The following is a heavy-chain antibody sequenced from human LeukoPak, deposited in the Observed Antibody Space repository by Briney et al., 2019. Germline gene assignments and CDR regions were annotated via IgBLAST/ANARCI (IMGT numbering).Heavy chain of an antibody. Sequence: PGGSLRLSCAASGFTFSSYAMSWVRQAPGKGLEWVSGISGSGGSRYYSDSVKGRFTISRDNSKNTLYLQMNSLRAEDTAVYYCARDGGYDFWSGYYQDYWGQGTLVTVSS. D-gene: IGHD3-3*01. CDR3: ARDGGYDFWSGYYQDY. J-gene: IGHJ4*02. CDR2: ISGSGGSR. V-gene: IGHV3-23*01. CDR1: GFTFSSYA.